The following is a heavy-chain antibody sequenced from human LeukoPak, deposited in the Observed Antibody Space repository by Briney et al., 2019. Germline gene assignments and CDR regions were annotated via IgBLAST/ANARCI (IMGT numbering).Heavy chain of an antibody. V-gene: IGHV3-30*04. CDR1: GFTFSSYA. CDR3: ARGDKQPLFKRNKGGFDP. J-gene: IGHJ5*02. D-gene: IGHD1/OR15-1a*01. CDR2: ISYDGNNK. Sequence: GGSLRLSCAASGFTFSSYAMHWVRQAPGKGLEWVTVISYDGNNKYYADSVKGRFTISRDNSKNTLYLQMNSLRAEDTAVYYCARGDKQPLFKRNKGGFDPWGQGTLVTVSS.